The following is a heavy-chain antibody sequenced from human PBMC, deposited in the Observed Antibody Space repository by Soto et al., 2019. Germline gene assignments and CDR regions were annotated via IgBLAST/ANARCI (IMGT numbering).Heavy chain of an antibody. Sequence: VSGPTLVNPTQTLTLTCTFSGFSLSTSGMCVSWIRQPPGKALEWLARIDWDDDKYYSTSLKTRLTISKDTSKNQVVLTMTNMDPVDTATYYCAHSLIAAADIDDAFDIWGQGTMVTVSS. CDR1: GFSLSTSGMC. D-gene: IGHD6-13*01. CDR3: AHSLIAAADIDDAFDI. V-gene: IGHV2-70*12. CDR2: IDWDDDK. J-gene: IGHJ3*02.